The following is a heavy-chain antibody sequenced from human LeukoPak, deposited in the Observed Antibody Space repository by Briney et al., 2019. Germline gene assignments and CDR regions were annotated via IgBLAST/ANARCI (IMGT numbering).Heavy chain of an antibody. CDR2: IYSGDST. CDR3: ARDDGGGSSSAGAY. CDR1: GFAFRSNY. D-gene: IGHD6-6*01. V-gene: IGHV3-53*01. J-gene: IGHJ4*02. Sequence: GGSLRLSCAASGFAFRSNYMSWVRQAPGKGLEWVSVIYSGDSTYYADSVKGRFTISRDNSKNTLYLQMNSLRAEDTAVYYCARDDGGGSSSAGAYWGQGTLVTVSS.